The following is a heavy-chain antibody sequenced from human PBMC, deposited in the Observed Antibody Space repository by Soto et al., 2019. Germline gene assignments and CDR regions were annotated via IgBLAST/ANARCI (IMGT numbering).Heavy chain of an antibody. V-gene: IGHV3-72*01. Sequence: EVQLVESGGGLVQPGGSLRLSCAVSGFTFSDYYIDWFRQAPGKWLEWVGRSRDKGNSYSTEYAASVKGRFTVSRDASKNSQYLQMNSLKTEDTALYYCTRSIPGTTSSDYWGQGTLVTVSS. CDR3: TRSIPGTTSSDY. CDR1: GFTFSDYY. CDR2: SRDKGNSYST. J-gene: IGHJ4*02. D-gene: IGHD1-7*01.